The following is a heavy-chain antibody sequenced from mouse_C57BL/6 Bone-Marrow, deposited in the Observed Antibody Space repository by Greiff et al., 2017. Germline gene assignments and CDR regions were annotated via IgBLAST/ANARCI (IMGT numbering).Heavy chain of an antibody. D-gene: IGHD3-3*01. CDR3: ARGGPWYFDV. CDR2: FHPYNDDT. Sequence: QVQLLQSGAELVKPGASVKMSCTVSGYTFTTYPIEWMKQNHGKSLEWIGNFHPYNDDTKHTEKFNGKATWTVEKSSSTVYLELSRLTSDDTAIYYCARGGPWYFDVWGTGTTVTVSS. CDR1: GYTFTTYP. J-gene: IGHJ1*03. V-gene: IGHV1-47*01.